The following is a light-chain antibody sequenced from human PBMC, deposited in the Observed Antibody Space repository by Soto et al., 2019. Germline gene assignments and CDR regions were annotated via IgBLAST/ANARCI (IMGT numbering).Light chain of an antibody. CDR1: SSDLGGYNY. Sequence: QSALTQPASVSGSPGQSITISCTGTSSDLGGYNYVSWYQQRPGKAPRLMIYDVNNRPSGVPNRFSGSKSGNTASLTISGLQAEDEADYYCNSCTSTNTYVFGTGTKLTVL. CDR2: DVN. V-gene: IGLV2-14*01. J-gene: IGLJ1*01. CDR3: NSCTSTNTYV.